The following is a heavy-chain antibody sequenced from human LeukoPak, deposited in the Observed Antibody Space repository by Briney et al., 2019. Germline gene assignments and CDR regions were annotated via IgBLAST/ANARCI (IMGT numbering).Heavy chain of an antibody. CDR3: AREGGYSRALYYFDY. CDR2: IRYDGSNK. D-gene: IGHD6-13*01. V-gene: IGHV3-30*02. CDR1: GFTFSSYG. Sequence: GGSLRLSCAASGFTFSSYGMHWVRQAPGKGLEWVAFIRYDGSNKYYADSVKGRFTISRDNAKNSLYLQMNSLRAEDTAVYYCAREGGYSRALYYFDYWGQGTLVTVSS. J-gene: IGHJ4*02.